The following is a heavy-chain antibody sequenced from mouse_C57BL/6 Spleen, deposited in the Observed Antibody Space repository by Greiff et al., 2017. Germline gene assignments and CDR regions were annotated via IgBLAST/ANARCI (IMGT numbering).Heavy chain of an antibody. CDR2: INPSSGYT. Sequence: VQLQQSGAELARPGASVKMSCKASGYTFTSYTMHWVKQRPGQGLEWIGYINPSSGYTKYNQKFKDKATLTADKSSSTAYMQLSSLTSEDSAVYYCAREVTTVVAFDYWGQGTTLTVSS. CDR3: AREVTTVVAFDY. J-gene: IGHJ2*01. V-gene: IGHV1-4*01. CDR1: GYTFTSYT. D-gene: IGHD1-1*01.